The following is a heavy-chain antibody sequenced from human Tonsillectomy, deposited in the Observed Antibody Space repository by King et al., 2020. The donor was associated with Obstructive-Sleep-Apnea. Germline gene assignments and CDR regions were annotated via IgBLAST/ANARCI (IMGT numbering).Heavy chain of an antibody. Sequence: MQLVQSGAEMKKPGESLKISCKGSGYSFTSYWIGWVRQMPGKGLEWMGIIYPGDSDTRYSPSFQVQVTISADKSISTAYLQWSSLKASDTAMYYCARGYYDSGDFDRRWFDPWGQGTLVTVSS. CDR2: IYPGDSDT. CDR1: GYSFTSYW. CDR3: ARGYYDSGDFDRRWFDP. D-gene: IGHD3-10*01. J-gene: IGHJ5*02. V-gene: IGHV5-51*01.